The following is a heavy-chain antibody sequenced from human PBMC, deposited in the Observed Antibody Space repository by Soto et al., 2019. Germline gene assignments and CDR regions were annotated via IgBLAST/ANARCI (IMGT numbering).Heavy chain of an antibody. CDR2: SNHVGST. CDR1: GGSFSGYY. Sequence: SETLSLTCAVYGGSFSGYYWSWIRQPPGKGLEWIGESNHVGSTNYNPSLKSRVTMSVDPSKNQFSLRLSSVTAADTAVYYCARGNDYGDYYFDYWGQGTLVTVSS. V-gene: IGHV4-34*01. J-gene: IGHJ4*02. CDR3: ARGNDYGDYYFDY. D-gene: IGHD4-17*01.